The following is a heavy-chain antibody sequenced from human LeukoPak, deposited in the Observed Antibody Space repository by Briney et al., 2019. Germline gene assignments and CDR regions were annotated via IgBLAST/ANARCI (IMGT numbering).Heavy chain of an antibody. D-gene: IGHD3-9*01. CDR1: GYSFTSYW. CDR2: IYPGDSDT. V-gene: IGHV5-51*01. Sequence: GESLKISCKGSGYSFTSYWIGWVRQMPGKGLEWMGIIYPGDSDTRYSPSFQGQVTISADKSISTAYLQWSSLKASDTAMYYCARLGEDYDILTSYYTGWGQGTLVTVSS. CDR3: ARLGEDYDILTSYYTG. J-gene: IGHJ4*02.